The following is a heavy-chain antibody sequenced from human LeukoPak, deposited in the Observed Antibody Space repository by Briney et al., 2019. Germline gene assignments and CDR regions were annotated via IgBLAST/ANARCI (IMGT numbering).Heavy chain of an antibody. CDR1: GFTSSSYW. J-gene: IGHJ6*03. Sequence: GGSLRLSRAASGFTSSSYWMSWVRQAPGKGLERVANIKQDGSEKYYVDSVKGRFTISRDNAKNSLYLQMNSLRAEDTAVYYCARYPTYYYGSGSYPQVYYYYYYMDVWGKGTTVTVSS. CDR3: ARYPTYYYGSGSYPQVYYYYYYMDV. CDR2: IKQDGSEK. V-gene: IGHV3-7*01. D-gene: IGHD3-10*01.